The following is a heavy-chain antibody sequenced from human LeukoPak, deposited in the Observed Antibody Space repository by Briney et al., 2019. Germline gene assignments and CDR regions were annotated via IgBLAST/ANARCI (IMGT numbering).Heavy chain of an antibody. CDR2: IIPIFGTA. CDR3: ARDYYDSFDY. CDR1: GGTFSSYA. D-gene: IGHD3-22*01. V-gene: IGHV1-69*13. Sequence: ASVKVSCKASGGTFSSYAISWVRQAPGQGLEWMGGIIPIFGTANYAQKFQGRVAITADGSTSTAYMELSSLRSEDTAVYYCARDYYDSFDYWGQGTLVTVSS. J-gene: IGHJ4*02.